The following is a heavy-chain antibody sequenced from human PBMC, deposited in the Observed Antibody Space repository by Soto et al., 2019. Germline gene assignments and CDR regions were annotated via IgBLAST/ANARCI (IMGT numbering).Heavy chain of an antibody. Sequence: SETLSLTCAVYGGSFSGYYWSWIRQPPGKGLEWIGEINHSGSTNYNPSLKSRVTISVDTSKNQFSLKLSSVTAADTAVYYCARENYGSGSYWDYYYYGMDVWGQGTTVTVS. V-gene: IGHV4-34*01. CDR1: GGSFSGYY. CDR3: ARENYGSGSYWDYYYYGMDV. CDR2: INHSGST. D-gene: IGHD3-10*01. J-gene: IGHJ6*02.